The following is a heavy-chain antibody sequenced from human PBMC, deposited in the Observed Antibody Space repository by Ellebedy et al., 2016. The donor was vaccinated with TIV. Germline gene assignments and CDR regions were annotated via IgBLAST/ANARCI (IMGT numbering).Heavy chain of an antibody. V-gene: IGHV3-7*03. CDR3: ARGGAHAFDV. J-gene: IGHJ3*01. Sequence: PGGSLRLSCAASGFTFTTYWMTWVRQAPGKGLEWVGNINDDGSERYSVDTVKGRFTVSRDNGRNAVYLQLSSLRAEDTAVYYCARGGAHAFDVWGQGTMVTVSS. CDR2: INDDGSER. D-gene: IGHD5-12*01. CDR1: GFTFTTYW.